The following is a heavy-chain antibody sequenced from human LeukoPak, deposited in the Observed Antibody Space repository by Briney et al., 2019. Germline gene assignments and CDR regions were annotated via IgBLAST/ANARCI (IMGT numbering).Heavy chain of an antibody. V-gene: IGHV4-34*01. CDR3: ARGPEDYYDSSGYSPFDY. D-gene: IGHD3-22*01. J-gene: IGHJ4*02. CDR1: GGSFSGYY. CDR2: INHSGSI. Sequence: PSETLSLTCAVYGGSFSGYYWSWIRQPPGKGLEWIGEINHSGSINYNPSLKCRATISVDTSKNQFSLKLSSVTAADTAVYYGARGPEDYYDSSGYSPFDYWGQGTLVTVSS.